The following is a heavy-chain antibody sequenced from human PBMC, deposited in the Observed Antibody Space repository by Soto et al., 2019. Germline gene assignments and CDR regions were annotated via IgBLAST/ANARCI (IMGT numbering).Heavy chain of an antibody. CDR2: ISRTISTT. D-gene: IGHD1-26*01. V-gene: IGHV3-48*02. J-gene: IGHJ4*02. CDR3: ARAASGSYYFPRYFDY. CDR1: GLTCSSYS. Sequence: EVQVVESGGGLVQPGGSLRLSCTASGLTCSSYSMNWVRQAPGKGLEWGSYISRTISTTWYSDSVKGRFTISRDNAKNSLYLQMNSLRDEDTAVYYCARAASGSYYFPRYFDYWGQGALVTVSS.